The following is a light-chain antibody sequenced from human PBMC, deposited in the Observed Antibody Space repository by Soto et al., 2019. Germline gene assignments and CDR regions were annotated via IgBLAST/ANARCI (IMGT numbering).Light chain of an antibody. CDR3: MQGTHWPPT. J-gene: IGKJ1*01. Sequence: DVVMTQSPLSLPVTLGQPASISCRSSQSLVYSDGNTYLNWCQQRPGQSPRRLIYKVSNRDSGVPVRFSGSGSGTDFTLKISRVEAEDVGVYYCMQGTHWPPTFGQGPKVELK. CDR1: QSLVYSDGNTY. CDR2: KVS. V-gene: IGKV2-30*01.